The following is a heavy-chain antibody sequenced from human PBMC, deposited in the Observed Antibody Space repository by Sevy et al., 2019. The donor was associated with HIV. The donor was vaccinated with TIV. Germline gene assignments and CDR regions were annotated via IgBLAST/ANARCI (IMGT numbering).Heavy chain of an antibody. CDR3: ARLPYYYDSSGYGFDY. D-gene: IGHD3-22*01. Sequence: GESLKISCKGSGYSFTSYWIGWVCQMPGKGLEWMGIIYPGDSDTRYSPSFQGQVTISADKSISTAYLQWSSLKASDTAMYYCARLPYYYDSSGYGFDYWGQGTLVTVSS. J-gene: IGHJ4*02. CDR1: GYSFTSYW. CDR2: IYPGDSDT. V-gene: IGHV5-51*01.